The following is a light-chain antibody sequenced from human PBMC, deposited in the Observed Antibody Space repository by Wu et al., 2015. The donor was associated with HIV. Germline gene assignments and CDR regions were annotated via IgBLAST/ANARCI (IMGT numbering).Light chain of an antibody. CDR1: QSVSASY. V-gene: IGKV3-20*01. CDR2: GAS. Sequence: EIVLTQSPGTLSLSPGQRATLSCRSIQSVSASYVAWYQKRPGQAPRLLVYGASKRATDIPDRFSGSGSGTDFTLNITRLEPEDFAVYYCHQYDTSPRSFGQGTRLEIK. CDR3: HQYDTSPRS. J-gene: IGKJ2*03.